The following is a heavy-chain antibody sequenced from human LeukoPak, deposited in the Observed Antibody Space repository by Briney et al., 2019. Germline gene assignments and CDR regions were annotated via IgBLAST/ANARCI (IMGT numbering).Heavy chain of an antibody. CDR3: ASRSSVRYFDWFFNGFDP. J-gene: IGHJ5*02. D-gene: IGHD3-9*01. CDR1: GGSISSSSYY. V-gene: IGHV4-39*01. CDR2: IYYSGST. Sequence: PSETLSLTCTVSGGSISSSSYYWRWIRQPPGKGLEWIGSIYYSGSTYYNPSLKSRVTISVDTSKNQFSLKLSSVTAADTAVYYCASRSSVRYFDWFFNGFDPWGQGTLVTVSS.